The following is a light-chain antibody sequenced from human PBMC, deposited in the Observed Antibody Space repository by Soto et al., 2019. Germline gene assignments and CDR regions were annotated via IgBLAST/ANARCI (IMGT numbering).Light chain of an antibody. CDR3: QSYDSSLTNYV. J-gene: IGLJ1*01. CDR2: SNA. CDR1: SSDIGAGYD. V-gene: IGLV1-40*01. Sequence: EAPGQRVTISCTGTSSDIGAGYDVHWYQQLPGAAPKLLIYSNATRPSGVPDRFSASKSGTSASLAITGLRAEDEADYYCQSYDSSLTNYVFGTGTKVTVL.